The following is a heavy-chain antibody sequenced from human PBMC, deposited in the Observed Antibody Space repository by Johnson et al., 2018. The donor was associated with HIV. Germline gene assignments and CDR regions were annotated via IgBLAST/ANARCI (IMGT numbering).Heavy chain of an antibody. CDR3: ARDPSTQESRLIGDFGAFDI. J-gene: IGHJ3*02. Sequence: EVQLVESGGGVVQPGRSLRLSCVASGFTLSSYWMNWVRQAPGKGLVWVSGINWNGGSTGYADSVKGRFTISRDNAKNTLYLQMDSLRDEDTAFYYCARDPSTQESRLIGDFGAFDIWGQGTLVTVSS. D-gene: IGHD7-27*01. CDR1: GFTLSSYW. V-gene: IGHV3-20*04. CDR2: INWNGGST.